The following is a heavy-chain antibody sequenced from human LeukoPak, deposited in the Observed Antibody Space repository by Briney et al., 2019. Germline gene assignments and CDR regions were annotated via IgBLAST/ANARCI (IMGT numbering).Heavy chain of an antibody. J-gene: IGHJ4*02. CDR2: IWYDGSNK. CDR3: ARDSLDYCGGDCYLKGTFDY. Sequence: GGSLRLSCAASGFTFSSYGMHWVRQAPGKGLEWVAVIWYDGSNKYYADSVKGRFTISRDNSKNTLYLRMNSLRAEDTAVYYCARDSLDYCGGDCYLKGTFDYWGQGTLVTVSS. D-gene: IGHD2-21*02. CDR1: GFTFSSYG. V-gene: IGHV3-33*01.